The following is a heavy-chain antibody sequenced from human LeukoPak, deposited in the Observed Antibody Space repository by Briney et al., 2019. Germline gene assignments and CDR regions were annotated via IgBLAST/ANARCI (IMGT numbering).Heavy chain of an antibody. CDR2: IYYSGST. J-gene: IGHJ3*02. CDR3: ARERDYYDSSGSRAFDI. CDR1: GGSISSSSYY. V-gene: IGHV4-30-4*08. Sequence: ASETLSLTCTVSGGSISSSSYYWGWIRQPPGKGLEWIGYIYYSGSTYYNPSLKSRVTISVDTSKNQFSLKLSSVTAADTAVYYCARERDYYDSSGSRAFDIWGQGTMVTVSS. D-gene: IGHD3-22*01.